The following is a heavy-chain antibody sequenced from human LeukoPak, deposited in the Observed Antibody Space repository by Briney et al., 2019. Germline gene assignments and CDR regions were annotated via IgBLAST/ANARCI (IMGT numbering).Heavy chain of an antibody. CDR3: ARGSLGTSLYDS. J-gene: IGHJ4*02. Sequence: GRSLRLSCAASGFTFSSYAMHWVRQAPGKGLEWVAVISYDGSNKYYADSVKGRFTISRDNSKNTLYLQMNSLRAEDTAVYYCARGSLGTSLYDSWGQGTLVTVSS. CDR1: GFTFSSYA. V-gene: IGHV3-30-3*01. CDR2: ISYDGSNK. D-gene: IGHD1-1*01.